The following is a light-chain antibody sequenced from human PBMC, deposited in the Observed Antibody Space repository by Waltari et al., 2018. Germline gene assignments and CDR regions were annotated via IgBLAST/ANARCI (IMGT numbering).Light chain of an antibody. CDR3: SSYTSSSPHVV. V-gene: IGLV2-14*01. J-gene: IGLJ2*01. Sequence: QSALTQPASVSGSPGQSITISCTGTSSDVGGYNYVSWYQQHPGKAPKLMIYRVSNLPSGVSNRFSGSKSGNTASLTISGLQAEDEADYYCSSYTSSSPHVVFGGGTKLTVL. CDR2: RVS. CDR1: SSDVGGYNY.